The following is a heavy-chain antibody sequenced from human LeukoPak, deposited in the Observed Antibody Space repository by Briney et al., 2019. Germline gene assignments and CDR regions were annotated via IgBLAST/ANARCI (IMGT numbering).Heavy chain of an antibody. CDR2: ISYDGSNK. D-gene: IGHD3-22*01. J-gene: IGHJ3*02. V-gene: IGHV3-30-3*01. CDR3: ARDLYDSSESAFDI. CDR1: GFTFSNYA. Sequence: GRSLRLSCAASGFTFSNYAMHWVRQAPGKGLEWVAVISYDGSNKYYADSVKGRFTISRDNSKNTLYLQMNSLRAEDTAVYYCARDLYDSSESAFDIWGQGTMVTVSS.